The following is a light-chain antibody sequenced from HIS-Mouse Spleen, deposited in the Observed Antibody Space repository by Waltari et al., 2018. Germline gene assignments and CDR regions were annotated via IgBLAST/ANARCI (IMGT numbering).Light chain of an antibody. CDR2: AGS. Sequence: QYALTQPASVSGSPGQSITISCTGTSSDVGSNNIVSWYQQHPGKAPKLMIYAGSKRPSGVSNRFPGSKSGNTASLTIAELQAEDEADYYCCSYAGSSTLVFGGGTKLTVL. V-gene: IGLV2-23*01. CDR3: CSYAGSSTLV. J-gene: IGLJ3*02. CDR1: SSDVGSNNI.